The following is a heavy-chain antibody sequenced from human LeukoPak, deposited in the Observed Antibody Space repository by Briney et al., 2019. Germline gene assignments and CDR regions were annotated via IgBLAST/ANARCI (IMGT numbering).Heavy chain of an antibody. D-gene: IGHD6-13*01. J-gene: IGHJ6*02. V-gene: IGHV1-69*01. CDR2: IIPIFGTA. CDR1: GGTFSSYA. CDR3: AGSIAAAPDGMDV. Sequence: SVKVSCKASGGTFSSYAISWVRQAPGQGLEWMGGIIPIFGTANYAQKFQGRVTITADESTSTAYMELSSLRSEDTAVYYCAGSIAAAPDGMDVWGQGTTVTVSS.